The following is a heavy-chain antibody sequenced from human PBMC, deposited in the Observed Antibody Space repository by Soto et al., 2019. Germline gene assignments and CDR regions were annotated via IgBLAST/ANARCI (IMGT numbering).Heavy chain of an antibody. CDR1: GDSISRGGYF. CDR3: ARLRISAAGSS. CDR2: IYHSGST. Sequence: KPSETLSLTCTVSGDSISRGGYFWSWIRQQPGKGLEWIGYIYHSGSTYYIPSLRSRVTISVDTSKNQLSLRLTSVTAADTAVYYCARLRISAAGSSWGQGTLVTVSS. V-gene: IGHV4-31*03. D-gene: IGHD6-13*01. J-gene: IGHJ4*02.